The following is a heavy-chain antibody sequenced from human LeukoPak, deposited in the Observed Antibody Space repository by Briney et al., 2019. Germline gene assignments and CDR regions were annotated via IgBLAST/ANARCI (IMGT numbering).Heavy chain of an antibody. J-gene: IGHJ4*02. CDR1: GFTFRNYG. Sequence: GGSLRLSCAASGFTFRNYGMHWVRQAPGKGLEWVAFIRYDGSDKYYTDSVKGRFTISRDNSKNTLYLQMNSLRAEDTAVYYCANSRTTVTNFDYWGQGTLVTVSS. CDR3: ANSRTTVTNFDY. CDR2: IRYDGSDK. V-gene: IGHV3-30*02. D-gene: IGHD4-17*01.